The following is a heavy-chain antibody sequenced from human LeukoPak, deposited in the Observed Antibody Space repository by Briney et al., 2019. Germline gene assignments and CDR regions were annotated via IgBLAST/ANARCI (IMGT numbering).Heavy chain of an antibody. D-gene: IGHD3-10*01. CDR3: ARQIMTLYGSGSYYGMDV. Sequence: SETLSLTCTVSGGSISSYYWSWIRQPPGKGLEWIGYIYYSGSTNYNPSLKSRVTISVDTSKNQFSLKLSSVTAADTAAYYCARQIMTLYGSGSYYGMDVWGQGTTVTVSS. CDR1: GGSISSYY. V-gene: IGHV4-59*08. CDR2: IYYSGST. J-gene: IGHJ6*02.